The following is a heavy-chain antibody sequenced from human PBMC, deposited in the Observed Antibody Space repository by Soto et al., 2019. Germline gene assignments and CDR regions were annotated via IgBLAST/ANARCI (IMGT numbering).Heavy chain of an antibody. V-gene: IGHV3-66*01. CDR3: ATRMTTAPY. Sequence: EAHLVGSGGGLVQPGGPWGPPVPAPGSPAVATNLSWVRQAPGKGLEWVSLIYSGGDTDYADSVRGRFTISRDNSKNTLYLQMNSLKAEDTAVYYCATRMTTAPYWGQGALVNVSS. CDR2: IYSGGDT. J-gene: IGHJ4*02. D-gene: IGHD4-17*01. CDR1: GSPAVATN.